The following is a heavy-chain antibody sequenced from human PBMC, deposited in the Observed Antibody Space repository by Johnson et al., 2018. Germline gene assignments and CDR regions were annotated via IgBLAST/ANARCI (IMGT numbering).Heavy chain of an antibody. CDR3: ARDKYYYDSSGLVYSGMDV. Sequence: QVQLQESGPGLVKPSETLSLTCTVSGGSVSSGNYYWNWIRQPPGKGLEWIGYIYFSGSTNYNPSLKSRVTISLDTSKNQFSLKLSSLTAADTAVYYCARDKYYYDSSGLVYSGMDVWGQGTTVTVSS. J-gene: IGHJ6*02. CDR1: GGSVSSGNYY. V-gene: IGHV4-61*01. CDR2: IYFSGST. D-gene: IGHD3-22*01.